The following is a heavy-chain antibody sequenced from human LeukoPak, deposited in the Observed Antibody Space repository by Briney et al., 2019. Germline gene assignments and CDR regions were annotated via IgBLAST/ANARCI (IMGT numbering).Heavy chain of an antibody. CDR2: IYSSGST. CDR1: GGSITSFY. V-gene: IGHV4-4*07. CDR3: ARHSNPYSSSPFDY. J-gene: IGHJ4*02. Sequence: PSETLSLTCTVSGGSITSFYWTWIRQPAGKGLEWIGRIYSSGSTDYNPSLKSRVTMSVDTSKNHFSLRLRFVTAADTAVYYCARHSNPYSSSPFDYWGQGTLVTVSS. D-gene: IGHD6-13*01.